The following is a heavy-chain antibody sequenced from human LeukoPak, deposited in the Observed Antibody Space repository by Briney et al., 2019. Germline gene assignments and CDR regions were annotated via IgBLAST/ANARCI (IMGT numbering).Heavy chain of an antibody. CDR2: IYTSGST. Sequence: SETLSLTCTVSGYSIRNGYYWSWIRQPAGKGLEWIGRIYTSGSTNYNPSLKSRVTISVDTSKNQFSLKLSSVTAADTAMYYCARGRVEMATIDFDYWGQGTLVTVSS. CDR3: ARGRVEMATIDFDY. J-gene: IGHJ4*02. D-gene: IGHD5-24*01. CDR1: GYSIRNGYY. V-gene: IGHV4-61*02.